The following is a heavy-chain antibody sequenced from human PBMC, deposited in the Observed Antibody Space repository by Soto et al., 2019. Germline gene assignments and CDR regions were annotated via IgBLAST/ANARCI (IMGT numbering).Heavy chain of an antibody. D-gene: IGHD3-10*01. Sequence: QVQLQQWGAGLLKPSETLSLTCAVYGGSFSGYYWSWIRQPPGKGLEWMGEINHSGSTNYNPSLKSRVTISVDTSKNQFSLKLSSVSAADTAVYYCARNYYYGSGSYYIRPIRFDYWGQGTLVTVSS. V-gene: IGHV4-34*01. CDR1: GGSFSGYY. J-gene: IGHJ4*02. CDR2: INHSGST. CDR3: ARNYYYGSGSYYIRPIRFDY.